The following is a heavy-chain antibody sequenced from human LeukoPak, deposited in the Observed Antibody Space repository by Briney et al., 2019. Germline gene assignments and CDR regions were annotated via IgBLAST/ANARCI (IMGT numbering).Heavy chain of an antibody. Sequence: GGSLRLSCAASGFTFSSYSMNWVRQAPGKGLEWVSYISSSSSTIYYADSVKGRFTISRGNSKNTLYLQMNSLRAEDTAVYYCARDLARQGGYYYYMDVWGKGTTVTVSS. CDR2: ISSSSSTI. V-gene: IGHV3-48*01. CDR3: ARDLARQGGYYYYMDV. CDR1: GFTFSSYS. J-gene: IGHJ6*03. D-gene: IGHD6-6*01.